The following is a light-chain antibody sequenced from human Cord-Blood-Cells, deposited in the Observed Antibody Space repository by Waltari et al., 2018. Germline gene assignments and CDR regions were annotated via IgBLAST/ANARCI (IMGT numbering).Light chain of an antibody. J-gene: IGKJ2*03. CDR3: QQYDNLPYS. V-gene: IGKV1-33*01. CDR2: DAS. Sequence: DIQMTHSPSSLSASVGDRVTITCQASQDISNYLNWHQQKPGKAPTLLIYDASNLETGVPSRFSGSGSGTDFTFTISSLQPEDIATYYCQQYDNLPYSFGQGTKLEIK. CDR1: QDISNY.